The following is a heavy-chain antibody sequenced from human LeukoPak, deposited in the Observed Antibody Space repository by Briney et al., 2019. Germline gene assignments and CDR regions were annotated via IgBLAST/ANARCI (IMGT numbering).Heavy chain of an antibody. D-gene: IGHD6-19*01. J-gene: IGHJ4*02. CDR3: AKGDSSGWYYFDY. Sequence: GGSLRLSCAASGFTFSSYAMSWVRQAPGKGLEWVSAISGSSGSTYYADSVKGRFTISRDNSKNTLYLQMNSLRAEDTAVYYCAKGDSSGWYYFDYWGQGTLVTVSS. V-gene: IGHV3-23*01. CDR1: GFTFSSYA. CDR2: ISGSSGST.